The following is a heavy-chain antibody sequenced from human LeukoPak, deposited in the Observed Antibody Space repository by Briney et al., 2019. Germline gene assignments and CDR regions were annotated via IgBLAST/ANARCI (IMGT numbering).Heavy chain of an antibody. CDR3: TTGDYDFWSGHRDY. D-gene: IGHD3-3*01. J-gene: IGHJ4*02. Sequence: PGGSLRLSCAASGFTVSNAWMSWVRQAPGKVLEWVGRIQSKTDGGTTDYAAPVKGRFTISRDDSKNTLYLQMNSLKTEDTAVYYCTTGDYDFWSGHRDYWGQGTLVTVSS. V-gene: IGHV3-15*01. CDR2: IQSKTDGGTT. CDR1: GFTVSNAW.